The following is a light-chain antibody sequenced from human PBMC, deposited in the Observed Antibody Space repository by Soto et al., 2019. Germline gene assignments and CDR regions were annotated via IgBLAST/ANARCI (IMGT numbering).Light chain of an antibody. CDR1: SSDVGAYNY. CDR3: SSYTTATTRV. CDR2: DVS. J-gene: IGLJ3*02. V-gene: IGLV2-14*01. Sequence: QSALTQPASVSGSPGQSIIISCTGTSSDVGAYNYVSWYQQHPGKAPKLMIFDVSNRPSGVSNRFSGSKSGNTASLTISGLQAEDEADYYCSSYTTATTRVFGGGTKLTVL.